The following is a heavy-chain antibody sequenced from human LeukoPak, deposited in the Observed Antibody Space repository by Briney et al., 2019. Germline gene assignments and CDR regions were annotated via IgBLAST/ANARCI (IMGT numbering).Heavy chain of an antibody. V-gene: IGHV1-69*04. CDR3: AREPVDVDYFDP. CDR2: IIPIIGIT. CDR1: GGTFSSYG. J-gene: IGHJ5*02. Sequence: SVKVSCKASGGTFSSYGISWVRQAPGQGLEWMGRIIPIIGITNYAQKFQGRVTFTADKLTSTAFMELSSLRSDDTAVFYCAREPVDVDYFDPWGQGTLVTVSA. D-gene: IGHD3/OR15-3a*01.